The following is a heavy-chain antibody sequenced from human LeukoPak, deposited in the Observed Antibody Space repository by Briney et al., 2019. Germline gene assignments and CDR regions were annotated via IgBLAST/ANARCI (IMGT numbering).Heavy chain of an antibody. J-gene: IGHJ3*02. CDR3: ARGYSYGYRKGDAFDI. V-gene: IGHV3-48*02. Sequence: GGSLRLSCAASGFTFSSYSMNWVRQAPGKGLEWVSYISSSSSTIYYADSVKGQFTISRDNAKNSLYLQMNSLRDEDTAVYYCARGYSYGYRKGDAFDIWGQGTMVTVSS. CDR1: GFTFSSYS. D-gene: IGHD5-18*01. CDR2: ISSSSSTI.